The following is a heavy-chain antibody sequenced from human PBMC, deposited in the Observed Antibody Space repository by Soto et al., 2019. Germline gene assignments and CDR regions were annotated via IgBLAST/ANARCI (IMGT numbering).Heavy chain of an antibody. Sequence: SETLSLTCTVSGGSISSYYWSWIRQPPGKGLEWIGYIYYSGSTNYNPSLKSRVTISVDTSKNQFSLKLSSVTAADTAVYYCARDYGDYTFDYWGQGTLVTVSS. J-gene: IGHJ4*02. D-gene: IGHD4-17*01. CDR2: IYYSGST. CDR3: ARDYGDYTFDY. V-gene: IGHV4-59*01. CDR1: GGSISSYY.